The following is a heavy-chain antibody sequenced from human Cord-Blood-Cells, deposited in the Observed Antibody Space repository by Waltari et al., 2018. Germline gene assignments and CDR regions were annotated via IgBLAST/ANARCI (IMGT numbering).Heavy chain of an antibody. J-gene: IGHJ4*02. CDR1: GGSFSGYY. D-gene: IGHD1-7*01. Sequence: QVQLQQWGAGLLKPSETLSLTCAVYGGSFSGYYWSWIRQPPGKGLEWIGEINHRGSTNYNPSLKSRVTISVDTSKNQFSLKLSSVTAADTAVYYCARGPLGKLELDYWGQGTLVTVSS. CDR3: ARGPLGKLELDY. V-gene: IGHV4-34*01. CDR2: INHRGST.